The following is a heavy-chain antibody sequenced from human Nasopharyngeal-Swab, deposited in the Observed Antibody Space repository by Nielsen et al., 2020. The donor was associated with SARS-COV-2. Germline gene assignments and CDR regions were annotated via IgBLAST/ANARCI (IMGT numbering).Heavy chain of an antibody. J-gene: IGHJ3*02. D-gene: IGHD3-3*01. Sequence: GESLKISCAASAFTISSCGMHWVREPRVKGLDRVAVITYDGSNKYYEDSVKGRFTISRDNSKNTLYLQMNSLRAEDTAVYYCAKELGGTIFGVVIISDDGFDIWGQGTMVTVSS. CDR2: ITYDGSNK. CDR1: AFTISSCG. CDR3: AKELGGTIFGVVIISDDGFDI. V-gene: IGHV3-30*18.